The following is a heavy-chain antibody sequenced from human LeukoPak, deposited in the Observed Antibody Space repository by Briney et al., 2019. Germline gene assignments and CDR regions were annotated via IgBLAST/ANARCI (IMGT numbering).Heavy chain of an antibody. J-gene: IGHJ5*02. CDR3: AMGGYCSGGSCYSSWFDP. D-gene: IGHD2-15*01. CDR2: IFARGNT. Sequence: PSQTLSLTCTVSHDSISGGGYYWNWMRQPAGKELEWIGRIFARGNTLYSPSLQSRVTISVDTSKNQFSLKLSSVTAADTAVYYCAMGGYCSGGSCYSSWFDPWGQGTLVTVSS. V-gene: IGHV4-61*02. CDR1: HDSISGGGYY.